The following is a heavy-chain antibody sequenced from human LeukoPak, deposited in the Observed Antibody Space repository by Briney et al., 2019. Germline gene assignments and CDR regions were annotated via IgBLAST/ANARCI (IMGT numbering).Heavy chain of an antibody. V-gene: IGHV4-34*01. J-gene: IGHJ4*02. D-gene: IGHD3-22*01. Sequence: MTSETLSLTCAVYGGSFSGYYWSWIRQPPGKGLEWIGEINHSGSTNYNPSLKSRVTISVDTSKNQFSLKLSSVTAADTAVYYCARRRYYYDSSGYYTYYFDYWGQGTLVTVSS. CDR1: GGSFSGYY. CDR2: INHSGST. CDR3: ARRRYYYDSSGYYTYYFDY.